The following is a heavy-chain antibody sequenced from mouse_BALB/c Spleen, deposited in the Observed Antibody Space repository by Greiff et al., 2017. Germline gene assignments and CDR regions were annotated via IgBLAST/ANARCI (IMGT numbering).Heavy chain of an antibody. CDR1: GYTFSSYW. D-gene: IGHD4-1*01. CDR2: ILPGSGST. J-gene: IGHJ4*01. V-gene: IGHV1-9*01. Sequence: QVQLQQSGAELMKPGASVKISCKATGYTFSSYWIEWVKQRPGHGLEWIGEILPGSGSTNYNEKFKGKATFTADTSSNTAYMQLSSLTSEDSAVYYCARGELGLNYYAMDYWGQGTSVTVSS. CDR3: ARGELGLNYYAMDY.